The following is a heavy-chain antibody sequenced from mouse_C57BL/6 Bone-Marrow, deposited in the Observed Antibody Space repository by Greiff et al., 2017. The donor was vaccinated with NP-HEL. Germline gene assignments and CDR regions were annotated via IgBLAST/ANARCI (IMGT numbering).Heavy chain of an antibody. CDR2: IDPSDSYT. J-gene: IGHJ3*01. V-gene: IGHV1-59*01. CDR3: APSRDYTWFAY. D-gene: IGHD2-4*01. Sequence: QVQLQQPGAELVRPGTSVKLSCKASGYTFTSYWMHWVKQRPGQGLEWIGVIDPSDSYTNYNQKFKGKATWTVDTSSSTAYMQLSSLTSEDSAVYYCAPSRDYTWFAYWGQGTLVTVSA. CDR1: GYTFTSYW.